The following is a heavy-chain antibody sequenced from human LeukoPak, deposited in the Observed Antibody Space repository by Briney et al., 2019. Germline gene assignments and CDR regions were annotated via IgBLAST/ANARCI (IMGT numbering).Heavy chain of an antibody. CDR2: IHYSGST. CDR1: GGAVSSGSYY. J-gene: IGHJ5*02. D-gene: IGHD4-17*01. CDR3: TRTNYGDYNWFDP. V-gene: IGHV4-61*01. Sequence: SETLSLTCTVSGGAVSSGSYYWSWIRQPPGQGLEWIGYIHYSGSTKYNPSLKSRVTMPVDTSKNQFSLKVTSVTAADTAIYYCTRTNYGDYNWFDPRGQGTLVTVSS.